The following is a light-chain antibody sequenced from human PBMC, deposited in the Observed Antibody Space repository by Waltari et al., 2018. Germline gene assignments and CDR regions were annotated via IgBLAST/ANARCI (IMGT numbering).Light chain of an antibody. J-gene: IGKJ1*01. V-gene: IGKV4-1*01. Sequence: EIEMTQSPDSLAVSLGERVTISCKSGLNLLYSYNGKDYVAWYQQKPGQPPKLLISWASTRESGVPDRCSGSGSRTNFTLTISSLQAEDVAVYYCQQYYSTIRSFGQGTKIEIK. CDR3: QQYYSTIRS. CDR2: WAS. CDR1: LNLLYSYNGKDY.